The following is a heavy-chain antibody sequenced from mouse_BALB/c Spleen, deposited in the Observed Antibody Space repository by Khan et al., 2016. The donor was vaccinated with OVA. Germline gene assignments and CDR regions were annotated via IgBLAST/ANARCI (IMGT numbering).Heavy chain of an antibody. D-gene: IGHD2-13*01. CDR3: VRSASYGDYVEAWFAY. CDR1: GYSFTGYT. V-gene: IGHV1-37*01. CDR2: INPYNGGT. Sequence: VQLQQSGPELVKPGASMKMSCKASGYSFTGYTMNWVKQSRVKNLEWIGLINPYNGGTAYNLKFGGKATLTVDKSSNTAYMELLSLTSEDSAVYYWVRSASYGDYVEAWFAYWGQGTLVTVSA. J-gene: IGHJ3*01.